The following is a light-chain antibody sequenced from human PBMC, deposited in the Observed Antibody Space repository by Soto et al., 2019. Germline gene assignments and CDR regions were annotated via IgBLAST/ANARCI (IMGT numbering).Light chain of an antibody. Sequence: EIVMTQSPATLSVSPGERATLSCRASQSVSSNLAWYQQKPGQAPRLLIYGASTRATGIPARFSGSGSATEFTLTISSLQSEDFAVYYCQQYNNWPPWTFGQGTKEEIQ. V-gene: IGKV3-15*01. CDR3: QQYNNWPPWT. CDR1: QSVSSN. J-gene: IGKJ1*01. CDR2: GAS.